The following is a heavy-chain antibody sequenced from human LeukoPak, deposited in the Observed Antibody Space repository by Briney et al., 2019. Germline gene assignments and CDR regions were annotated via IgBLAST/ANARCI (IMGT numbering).Heavy chain of an antibody. V-gene: IGHV3-74*01. CDR1: GFTFSSYW. J-gene: IGHJ4*02. CDR3: ARGPNSNWSGLDF. Sequence: PGGSLRLSCAASGFTFSSYWMHWARQLPGKGLVWVSRISPTGSTTSYADSVKGRFTVSRDNAKNTLYLQVNNPRAEDTAVYYCARGPNSNWSGLDFWGQGTLLTVSS. CDR2: ISPTGSTT. D-gene: IGHD6-6*01.